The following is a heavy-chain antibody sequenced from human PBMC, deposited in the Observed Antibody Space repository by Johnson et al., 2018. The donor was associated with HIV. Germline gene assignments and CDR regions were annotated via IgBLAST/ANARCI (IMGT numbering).Heavy chain of an antibody. CDR1: AFSFSGYA. J-gene: IGHJ3*02. Sequence: QVQLVESGGGVVQPGRSLRLSCTSAFSFSGYAMHWVRQAPGKGLEWVAVVSSDASNKYYADSVKRRFTISRDNSKNTVFLQMDSRRGEDRADYDWARDPGNGGRPFDAFDIWGQGTMVTVSS. CDR2: VSSDASNK. D-gene: IGHD4-23*01. V-gene: IGHV3-30*04. CDR3: ARDPGNGGRPFDAFDI.